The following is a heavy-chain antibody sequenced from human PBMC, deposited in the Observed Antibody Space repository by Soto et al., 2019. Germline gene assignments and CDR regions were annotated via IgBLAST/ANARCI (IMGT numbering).Heavy chain of an antibody. CDR3: AGEAYYGARCAGGHFDL. D-gene: IGHD3-3*01. CDR1: GFTVGSFQ. V-gene: IGHV3-48*03. Sequence: LRLSCEASGFTVGSFQRNWVRQAPGRGLEWISHISGSDDTIYYADSVKGRFTISRDNAKDSLALHMNSLRGEDTGADFSAGEAYYGARCAGGHFDLWGQGTLVTVSS. J-gene: IGHJ4*02. CDR2: ISGSDDTI.